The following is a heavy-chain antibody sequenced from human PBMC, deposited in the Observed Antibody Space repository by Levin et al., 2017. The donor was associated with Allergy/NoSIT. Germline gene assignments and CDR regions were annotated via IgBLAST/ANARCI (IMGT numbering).Heavy chain of an antibody. CDR2: ISGSGGSS. Sequence: GESLKISCAASGFTFSSYAMSWVRQAPGKGLEWVSAISGSGGSSYYADSVKGRFTISRDNSKNTLYLQMNSLRAEDTAVYYCAKDRRITIFGVAPDAFDIWGQGTMVTVSS. CDR1: GFTFSSYA. V-gene: IGHV3-23*01. J-gene: IGHJ3*02. D-gene: IGHD3-3*01. CDR3: AKDRRITIFGVAPDAFDI.